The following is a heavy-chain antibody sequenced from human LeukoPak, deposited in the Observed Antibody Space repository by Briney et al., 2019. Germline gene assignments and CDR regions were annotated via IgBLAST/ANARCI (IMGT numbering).Heavy chain of an antibody. CDR1: GFTFSSYE. J-gene: IGHJ6*04. CDR3: ARDSVIGDIVVVPAAPRYYYYGMDV. V-gene: IGHV3-48*03. Sequence: GGSLRLSCVASGFTFSSYEMNWVRQAPGKGLEWVSYISSSGSTIYYADSVKGRFTISRDNAKNSLYLQMNSLRAEDTAVYYCARDSVIGDIVVVPAAPRYYYYGMDVWGKGTTVTVSS. CDR2: ISSSGSTI. D-gene: IGHD2-2*01.